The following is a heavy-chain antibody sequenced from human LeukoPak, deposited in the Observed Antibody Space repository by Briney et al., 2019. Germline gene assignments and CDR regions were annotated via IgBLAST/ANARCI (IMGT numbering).Heavy chain of an antibody. V-gene: IGHV3-72*01. Sequence: GGSLRLSCAASGFTFSGHYMDWVRQAPGKGLEWVGRTRNKANSYTTEYAASVKGRFTISRDDSKNSLYLQMNSLKTEDTAVYYCARDRDLWGRGTLVTVSS. CDR2: TRNKANSYTT. J-gene: IGHJ2*01. CDR3: ARDRDL. CDR1: GFTFSGHY.